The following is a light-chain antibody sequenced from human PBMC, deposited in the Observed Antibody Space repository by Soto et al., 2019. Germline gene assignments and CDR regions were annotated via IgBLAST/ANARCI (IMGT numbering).Light chain of an antibody. J-gene: IGLJ1*01. CDR2: EVS. V-gene: IGLV2-8*01. Sequence: QSVLTQPPSASGSPGRSVTISCTGTSSDVGGYNYVSWYQQHPGKAPKLMIYEVSKRPSGVPDRFSGSKSGNTASLTVSGLQAEDEADYYYSSYAASDDYIFGTGTKVTVL. CDR1: SSDVGGYNY. CDR3: SSYAASDDYI.